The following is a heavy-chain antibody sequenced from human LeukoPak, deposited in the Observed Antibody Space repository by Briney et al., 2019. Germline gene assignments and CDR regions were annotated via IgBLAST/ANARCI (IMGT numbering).Heavy chain of an antibody. V-gene: IGHV1-2*02. Sequence: ASVTVSFTASVSTFTGYYIHWARPAPGQGLAGMGWIHPNSGGTNYAQKFQGRVTMTRDTSINTIYMELTGLRSDDTAVYFCARGGTSNSGRLVGPTHDYWGLGTLVTVSS. CDR3: ARGGTSNSGRLVGPTHDY. J-gene: IGHJ4*02. CDR1: VSTFTGYY. CDR2: IHPNSGGT. D-gene: IGHD1-26*01.